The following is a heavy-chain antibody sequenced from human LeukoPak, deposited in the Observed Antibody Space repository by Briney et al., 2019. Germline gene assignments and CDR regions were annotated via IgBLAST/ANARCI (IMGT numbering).Heavy chain of an antibody. Sequence: GESLKISCKGSGYSFTSYWIGWGRQMPGKGLEWMGIIYPGDSDTRYSRSFQGQVTISADKSISTAYLQWSSLKASDTAMYYCARASRWLQWNWFDPWGQGTLVTVSS. V-gene: IGHV5-51*01. CDR3: ARASRWLQWNWFDP. CDR1: GYSFTSYW. D-gene: IGHD5-24*01. J-gene: IGHJ5*02. CDR2: IYPGDSDT.